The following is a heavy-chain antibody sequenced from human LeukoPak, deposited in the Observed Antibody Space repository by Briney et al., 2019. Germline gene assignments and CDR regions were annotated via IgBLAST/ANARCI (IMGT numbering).Heavy chain of an antibody. V-gene: IGHV3-23*01. Sequence: GGSLRLSCAASGFTFSSYAMSWVRQAPGKGLEWVSAISGSGGSTYYADSVKGRSTISRDNSKNTLYLQMNSLRAEDTAVYYCAKQQRAAVADDLDYWGQGTLITVSS. CDR3: AKQQRAAVADDLDY. CDR2: ISGSGGST. D-gene: IGHD6-19*01. CDR1: GFTFSSYA. J-gene: IGHJ4*02.